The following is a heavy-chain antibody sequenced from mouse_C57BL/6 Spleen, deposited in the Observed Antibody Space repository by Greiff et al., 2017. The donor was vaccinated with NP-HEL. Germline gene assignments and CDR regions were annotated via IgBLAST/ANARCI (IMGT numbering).Heavy chain of an antibody. CDR3: ARGGLSNYFDY. J-gene: IGHJ2*01. V-gene: IGHV1-81*01. CDR2: INPNNGGT. Sequence: QVQLQQSGAELARPGASVKLSCKASGYTFTSYGISWVKQRTGKSLEWIGDINPNNGGTSYNQKFKGKATLTVDKSSSTAYMEIRSLTSEDSAVYYCARGGLSNYFDYWGQGTTLTVSS. CDR1: GYTFTSYG. D-gene: IGHD5-1*01.